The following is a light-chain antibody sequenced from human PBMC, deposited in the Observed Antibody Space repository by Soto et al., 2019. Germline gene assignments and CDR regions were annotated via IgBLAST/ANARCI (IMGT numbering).Light chain of an antibody. CDR3: SSFAANDNVV. V-gene: IGLV2-8*01. Sequence: QSALTQPPFASGSPGQSVTISCTGTSSDVGAYDYVCWYQQHPGKAPKLMIYEVNKRPSGVPDRFSGSKSGNTASLTVSGLQAGDEADYYCSSFAANDNVVFGGGTQLTVL. J-gene: IGLJ7*01. CDR1: SSDVGAYDY. CDR2: EVN.